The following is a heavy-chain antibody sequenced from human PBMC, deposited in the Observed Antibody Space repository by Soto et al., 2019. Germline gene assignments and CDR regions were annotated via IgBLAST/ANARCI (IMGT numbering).Heavy chain of an antibody. J-gene: IGHJ6*02. Sequence: EVQLVETGGGLIQPGGSLRLTCEASGFTVSPNYMSWVRQAPGKGLEWVSLINSAGTPYYADSVEGRFTVSRDNSKNTLYLQMSSLRAEDTDVYFCAREKCTMIRGVRYGMDVWGQGTAVTVSS. V-gene: IGHV3-53*02. CDR3: AREKCTMIRGVRYGMDV. CDR2: INSAGTP. CDR1: GFTVSPNY. D-gene: IGHD3-10*01.